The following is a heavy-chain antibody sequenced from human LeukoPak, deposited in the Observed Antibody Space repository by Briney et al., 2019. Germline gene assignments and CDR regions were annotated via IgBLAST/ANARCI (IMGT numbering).Heavy chain of an antibody. CDR3: ARGFGAVWYFDL. V-gene: IGHV1-69*13. Sequence: ASVKVSCKASGGTFSSYAISRVRQAPGQGLEWMGGIIPIFGTANYAQKFQGRVTITADESTSTAYMELSSLRSEDTAVYYCARGFGAVWYFDLWGRGTLVTVSS. J-gene: IGHJ2*01. CDR2: IIPIFGTA. D-gene: IGHD3-16*01. CDR1: GGTFSSYA.